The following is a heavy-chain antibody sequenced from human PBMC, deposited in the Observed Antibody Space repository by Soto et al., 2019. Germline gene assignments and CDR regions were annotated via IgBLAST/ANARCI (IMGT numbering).Heavy chain of an antibody. CDR1: GASITNFY. D-gene: IGHD3-16*01. CDR2: IYSRGST. V-gene: IGHV4-4*07. Sequence: SETLSLTCPVSGASITNFYWSWVRQSATKGLEWIGRIYSRGSTDYNPSLKSRVTMSIDTSKNQFSLTLTSVTAADTAVYFCAKGGAYYFDSWGQGILVTV. CDR3: AKGGAYYFDS. J-gene: IGHJ4*02.